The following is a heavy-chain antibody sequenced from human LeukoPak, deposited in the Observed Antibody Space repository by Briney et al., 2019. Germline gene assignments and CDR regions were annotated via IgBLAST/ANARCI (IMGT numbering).Heavy chain of an antibody. CDR2: INAGNGNT. Sequence: ASVKVSCKASGYTFTSYAMHWVRQAPGQRLEWMGWINAGNGNTKYSQKFQGRVTITRDTSASTAYMELSSLRSEDTAVYYCARDHNIVAPFDYWGQGTLVTVSS. CDR3: ARDHNIVAPFDY. CDR1: GYTFTSYA. J-gene: IGHJ4*02. D-gene: IGHD5-12*01. V-gene: IGHV1-3*01.